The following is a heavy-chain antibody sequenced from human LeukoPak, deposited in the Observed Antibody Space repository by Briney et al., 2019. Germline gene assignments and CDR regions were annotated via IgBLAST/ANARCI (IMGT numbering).Heavy chain of an antibody. D-gene: IGHD3-9*01. V-gene: IGHV1-69*04. CDR1: GGTFSSYA. CDR3: ARAKLDSNPDY. J-gene: IGHJ4*02. Sequence: SVKVSCKASGGTFSSYAISWVRQAPGQGLEWMGRIIPILGIANYAQKFQGRVTITADKSTSTAYMELSSLSSEDTAVYYCARAKLDSNPDYWGQGTLVTVSS. CDR2: IIPILGIA.